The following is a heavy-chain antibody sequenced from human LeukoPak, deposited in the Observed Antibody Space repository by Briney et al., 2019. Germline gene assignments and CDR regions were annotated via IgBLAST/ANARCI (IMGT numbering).Heavy chain of an antibody. J-gene: IGHJ5*02. CDR1: GGSISSDSYY. V-gene: IGHV4-39*07. CDR2: IYYSGST. CDR3: ARGQRGAVSFDP. Sequence: SETLSLTCTVSGGSISSDSYYWAWIRQPPGKGLEWIASIYYSGSTNYNPSLKSRVTISVDTSKNQFSLKLSSVTAADTAVYYCARGQRGAVSFDPWGQGTLVTVSS. D-gene: IGHD1-26*01.